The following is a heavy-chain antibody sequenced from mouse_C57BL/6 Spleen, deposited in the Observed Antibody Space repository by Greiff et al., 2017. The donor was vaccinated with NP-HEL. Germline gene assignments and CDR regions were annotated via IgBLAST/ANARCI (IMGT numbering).Heavy chain of an antibody. CDR1: GYTFTSYG. J-gene: IGHJ3*01. CDR2: IYPRSGNT. V-gene: IGHV1-81*01. Sequence: VQLQQSGAELARPGASVKLSCKASGYTFTSYGISWVKQRTGQGLEWIGEIYPRSGNTYYNEKFKGKATLTADKSSSTAYMELRSLTSEDSAVDFCVRGGDYYGSSGFAYWGQGTLVTVSA. CDR3: VRGGDYYGSSGFAY. D-gene: IGHD1-1*01.